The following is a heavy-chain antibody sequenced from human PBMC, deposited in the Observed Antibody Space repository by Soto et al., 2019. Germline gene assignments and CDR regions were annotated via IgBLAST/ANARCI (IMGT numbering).Heavy chain of an antibody. V-gene: IGHV3-9*01. CDR2: ISCDSGTI. CDR3: AEGRHPTCATPLDH. D-gene: IGHD1-1*01. CDR1: GFTFDDCG. Sequence: GGSLRLSCAASGFTFDDCGMHWVRQAPGKGLEWVSGISCDSGTIGYADSVKGRFIISRDDAKNSLYLQMNSLRGEDTALYYCAEGRHPTCATPLDHWGQGTQVTVSS. J-gene: IGHJ5*02.